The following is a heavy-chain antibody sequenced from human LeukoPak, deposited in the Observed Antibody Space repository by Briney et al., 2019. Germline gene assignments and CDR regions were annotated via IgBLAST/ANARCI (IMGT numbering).Heavy chain of an antibody. D-gene: IGHD6-6*01. CDR1: GFSFNTYW. V-gene: IGHV3-7*01. J-gene: IGHJ4*02. Sequence: PGGSLRLSCAVSGFSFNTYWTTWVRQAPGKGLECVANIKQDGTDNYYVDSVKGRFTISRDNAKNSLYLQLNYLRAEDTAVYYCARHPHGVLDYWGQGTLVTVSS. CDR2: IKQDGTDN. CDR3: ARHPHGVLDY.